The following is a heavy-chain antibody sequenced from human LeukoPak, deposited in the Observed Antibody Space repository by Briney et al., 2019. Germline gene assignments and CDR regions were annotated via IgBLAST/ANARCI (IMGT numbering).Heavy chain of an antibody. CDR1: GFTFTTYW. CDR2: INQDGSER. D-gene: IGHD3-9*01. V-gene: IGHV3-7*01. CDR3: ARDFESGHSQNY. Sequence: GGSLRLSCAASGFTFTTYWMVWVRQAPGKGLEWVAHINQDGSERNYVDSVKGRFTVSRDNAKNLLFLQMNSLRVEDTAVYYCARDFESGHSQNYWGQGTLVTVSS. J-gene: IGHJ4*02.